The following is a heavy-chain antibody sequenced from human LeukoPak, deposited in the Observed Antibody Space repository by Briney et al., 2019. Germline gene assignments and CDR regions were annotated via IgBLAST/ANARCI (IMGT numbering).Heavy chain of an antibody. J-gene: IGHJ3*02. D-gene: IGHD2-2*01. CDR2: ISWNSGSI. V-gene: IGHV3-9*01. CDR3: ARVAIADCSSTSCYGAFDI. Sequence: GGSLRLSCAASGFTFDDYAMHWVRQAPGKGLEWVSGISWNSGSIGYADSVKGRFTISRDNAKNSLYLQMNSLRAEDTAVYYCARVAIADCSSTSCYGAFDIWGQGTMVTVSS. CDR1: GFTFDDYA.